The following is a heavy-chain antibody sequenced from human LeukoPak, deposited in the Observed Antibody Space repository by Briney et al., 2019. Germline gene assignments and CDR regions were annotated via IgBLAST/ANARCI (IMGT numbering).Heavy chain of an antibody. CDR1: GFTFSSYW. Sequence: GGSLRLSCAASGFTFSSYWMHWVRQAPGKGLVWVSRINSDGSSTSYADSVKGRFTISRDNAKNTLYLQMNSLRAEDTAVYYCAKVQGHPPNGLDIWGQGTMVTVSS. V-gene: IGHV3-74*01. D-gene: IGHD2-8*01. J-gene: IGHJ3*02. CDR3: AKVQGHPPNGLDI. CDR2: INSDGSST.